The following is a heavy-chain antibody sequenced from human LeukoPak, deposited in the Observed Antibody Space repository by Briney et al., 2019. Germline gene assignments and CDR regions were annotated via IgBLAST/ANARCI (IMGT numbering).Heavy chain of an antibody. V-gene: IGHV4-59*12. Sequence: SEALSLTCTVSGGSISSYYWSWIRQPPGKGLEWIGYIYYSGSTNYNPSLKRRVTISVDTSKNRFSLKLSSVTAADTAVYYCARGYYDTSGYWLSFFDFWGQGTLVTVSS. CDR3: ARGYYDTSGYWLSFFDF. CDR2: IYYSGST. D-gene: IGHD3-22*01. CDR1: GGSISSYY. J-gene: IGHJ4*02.